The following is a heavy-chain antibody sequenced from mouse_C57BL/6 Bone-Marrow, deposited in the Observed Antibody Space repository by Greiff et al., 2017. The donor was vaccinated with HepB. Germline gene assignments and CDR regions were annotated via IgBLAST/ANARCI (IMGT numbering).Heavy chain of an antibody. J-gene: IGHJ2*01. CDR1: GYAFSSSW. CDR3: ARWRGSSGYGGY. D-gene: IGHD3-2*02. CDR2: IYPGDGDT. Sequence: QVQLQQSGPELVKPGASVKISCKASGYAFSSSWMNWVKQRPGKGLEWIGRIYPGDGDTNYNGKLKGKATLTADKSSSTAYMQLSSLTSEDSAVYFGARWRGSSGYGGYWGQGTTLTVSS. V-gene: IGHV1-82*01.